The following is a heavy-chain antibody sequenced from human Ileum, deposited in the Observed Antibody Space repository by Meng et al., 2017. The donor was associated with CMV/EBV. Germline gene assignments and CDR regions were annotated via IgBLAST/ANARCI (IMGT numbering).Heavy chain of an antibody. CDR3: VRDVGWFRFDS. Sequence: GGSLRLSCAASGFIFSARWMGWVRQAPGKGLESVADISPDGHEEKYLDSVRGRFTVSRDNAKNSFYLQLNSLRVDDTAVYYCVRDVGWFRFDSWGQGAVVTVSS. CDR2: ISPDGHEE. CDR1: GFIFSARW. D-gene: IGHD3/OR15-3a*01. J-gene: IGHJ4*02. V-gene: IGHV3-7*01.